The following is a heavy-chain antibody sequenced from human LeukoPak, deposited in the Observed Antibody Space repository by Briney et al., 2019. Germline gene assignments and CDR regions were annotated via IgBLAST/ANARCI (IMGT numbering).Heavy chain of an antibody. V-gene: IGHV4-39*01. Sequence: PSETLSLTCTVAAGSVSSSYYWGWIRQHPGKGLEGIGTIHYSGTTNFNPYVKSRVTISVDTSKSQFSLKLSSVTAADTAVYHCARHYDSSGYFGPLFDYWGQGTLVTVSS. CDR3: ARHYDSSGYFGPLFDY. D-gene: IGHD3-22*01. CDR1: AGSVSSSYY. CDR2: IHYSGTT. J-gene: IGHJ4*02.